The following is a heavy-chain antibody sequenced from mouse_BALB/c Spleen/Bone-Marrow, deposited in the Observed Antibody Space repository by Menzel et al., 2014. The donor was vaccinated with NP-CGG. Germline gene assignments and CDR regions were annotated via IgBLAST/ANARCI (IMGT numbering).Heavy chain of an antibody. CDR2: INPDSSTI. CDR3: SRLGYYGGFAY. D-gene: IGHD2-3*01. J-gene: IGHJ3*01. CDR1: GFDFSRYW. V-gene: IGHV4-1*02. Sequence: EVKLVDSGGGLVHPGGSLKLSCAASGFDFSRYWMGWVRQAPGKGLEWIGEINPDSSTINYTPSLKDKFIISRDNAKNTLYLQMSKVGSEDTALYYCSRLGYYGGFAYWGQGTLVTVSA.